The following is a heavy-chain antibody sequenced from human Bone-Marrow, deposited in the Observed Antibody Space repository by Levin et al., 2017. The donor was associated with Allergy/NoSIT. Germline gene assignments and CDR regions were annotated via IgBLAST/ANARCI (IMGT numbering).Heavy chain of an antibody. CDR2: IRSSGTSI. Sequence: GGSLRLSCAASGFSFSSSEMNWVRQAPGKGLEWVSYIRSSGTSIYYADSVKGRFTISRDNANNPLYLQMDSLRPEDTGMYYCARALRYWGQGTLVTVSS. V-gene: IGHV3-48*03. J-gene: IGHJ4*02. CDR3: ARALRY. CDR1: GFSFSSSE.